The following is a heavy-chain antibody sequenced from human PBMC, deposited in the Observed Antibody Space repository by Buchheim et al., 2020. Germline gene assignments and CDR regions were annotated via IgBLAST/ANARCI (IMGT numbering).Heavy chain of an antibody. CDR2: ISGSGGST. D-gene: IGHD3-3*01. CDR1: GFTFSSYA. V-gene: IGHV3-23*01. J-gene: IGHJ4*02. CDR3: AIFPMGVVIKLPDY. Sequence: EVQLLESGGGLVQPGGSLRLSCAASGFTFSSYAMSWVRQAPGKGLEWVSAISGSGGSTYYADSVKGRLPISRDNSKNTLYPQMNSLRAEDTAVYYCAIFPMGVVIKLPDYWGQGTL.